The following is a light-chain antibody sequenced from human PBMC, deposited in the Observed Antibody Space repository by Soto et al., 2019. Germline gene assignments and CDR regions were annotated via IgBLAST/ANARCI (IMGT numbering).Light chain of an antibody. CDR2: WAS. CDR1: QSVLYSSNNKNY. V-gene: IGKV4-1*01. J-gene: IGKJ1*01. Sequence: DIVMTQSPDSLAVSLGERATINCKSSQSVLYSSNNKNYLAWYQQKPGQPPKLLIYWASIREFGVPDRFSGSGSGTDFTLTISSLQAEDVAVYYCQQYYTTPTWTFGQGTKVEIK. CDR3: QQYYTTPTWT.